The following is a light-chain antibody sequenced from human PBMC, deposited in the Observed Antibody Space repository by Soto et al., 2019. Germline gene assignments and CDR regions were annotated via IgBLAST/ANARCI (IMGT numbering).Light chain of an antibody. J-gene: IGLJ2*01. V-gene: IGLV9-49*01. CDR2: VGTGGIVG. CDR3: GADHGSGSNFVSVV. Sequence: QSVLTQPPSASASLGASVTLTCTLSSGYSNYKVDWYQQRPGKGPRFVMRVGTGGIVGSKGDGIPDRFSVLGSGLNRYLTIKNIQEEDESDYHCGADHGSGSNFVSVVFGGGTKLTDL. CDR1: SGYSNYK.